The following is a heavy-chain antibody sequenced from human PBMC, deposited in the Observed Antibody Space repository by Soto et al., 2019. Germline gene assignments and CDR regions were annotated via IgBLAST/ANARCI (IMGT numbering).Heavy chain of an antibody. CDR2: IYWDDDR. J-gene: IGHJ5*02. V-gene: IGHV2-5*02. CDR3: AHIRSGWGGFDP. Sequence: QITLKESGPTLVKPTQTLTLTCTFSGFSLSTSEVGLGWIRQPPGKALEWLTVIYWDDDRRYSPSLKGSLTITKDTSKNQVVLTMTNMDPVDTGTYYCAHIRSGWGGFDPWGQGTLVTVSS. CDR1: GFSLSTSEVG. D-gene: IGHD6-19*01.